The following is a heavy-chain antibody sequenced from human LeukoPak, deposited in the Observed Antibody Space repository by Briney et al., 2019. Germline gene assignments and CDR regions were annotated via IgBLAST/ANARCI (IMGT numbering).Heavy chain of an antibody. CDR1: GGSISSHY. V-gene: IGHV4-59*11. J-gene: IGHJ4*02. CDR2: NSGTT. CDR3: ARGVYIAAAQYGY. Sequence: SETLSLTCPVSGGSISSHYWSWIRQPPGKGLEWVGYNSGTTNYNPSLKSRVTISVDTSKNQFSLKLSSVTAADTAVYYCARGVYIAAAQYGYWGQGTLVTVSS. D-gene: IGHD6-13*01.